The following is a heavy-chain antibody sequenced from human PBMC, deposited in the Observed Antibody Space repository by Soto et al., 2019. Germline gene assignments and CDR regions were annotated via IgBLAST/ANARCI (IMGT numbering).Heavy chain of an antibody. Sequence: SETLSLTCTVSGGSISSGDYYWSWIRQPPGKGLEWIGYIYYSGSTYYNPSLKSRVTISVDTSKNQFSLKLSSVTAADTAVYYCARDGVGFWSAYNWFDPWGQGTLVTVSS. CDR2: IYYSGST. V-gene: IGHV4-30-4*01. CDR1: GGSISSGDYY. J-gene: IGHJ5*02. CDR3: ARDGVGFWSAYNWFDP. D-gene: IGHD3-3*01.